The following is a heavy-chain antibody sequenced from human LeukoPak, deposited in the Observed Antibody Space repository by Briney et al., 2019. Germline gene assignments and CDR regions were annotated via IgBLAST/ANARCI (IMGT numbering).Heavy chain of an antibody. J-gene: IGHJ4*02. V-gene: IGHV4-39*01. D-gene: IGHD3-22*01. CDR1: GCSISSSSYY. Sequence: SETLSLTCTVSGCSISSSSYYWGWIRQPPGKGLEWIGSIYYSGSTYYNPSLKSRVTISVDTSKNQFSLKLSSVTAADTAVYYCARREGSSGYYWGQGTLVTVSS. CDR3: ARREGSSGYY. CDR2: IYYSGST.